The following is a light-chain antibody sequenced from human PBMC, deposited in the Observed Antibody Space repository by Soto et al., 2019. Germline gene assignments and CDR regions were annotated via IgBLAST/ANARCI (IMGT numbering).Light chain of an antibody. CDR1: QSISSW. V-gene: IGKV1-5*01. J-gene: IGKJ2*01. CDR2: DAS. CDR3: QQYNSYPYT. Sequence: DIQMTQSPSTLSASVGDRFTITCRASQSISSWLAWYQQKPGKAPKLLIYDASSLESGVPSRFSGSGSGTEFTLTISSLQPDDFATYYCQQYNSYPYTFGHGTKLEIK.